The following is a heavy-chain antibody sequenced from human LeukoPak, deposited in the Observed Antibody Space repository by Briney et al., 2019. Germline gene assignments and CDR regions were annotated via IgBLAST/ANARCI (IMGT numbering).Heavy chain of an antibody. CDR2: IYYSGST. J-gene: IGHJ4*02. V-gene: IGHV4-59*01. Sequence: SETLSLTCTVSGGSISSYYWSWIRQPPGKGLEWIGYIYYSGSTDYNPSLKSRVTISVDTSKNQFSLKLSSVAAADTAVYYCARGLYYDDSAYYDYWGQGTLVTVSS. D-gene: IGHD3-22*01. CDR1: GGSISSYY. CDR3: ARGLYYDDSAYYDY.